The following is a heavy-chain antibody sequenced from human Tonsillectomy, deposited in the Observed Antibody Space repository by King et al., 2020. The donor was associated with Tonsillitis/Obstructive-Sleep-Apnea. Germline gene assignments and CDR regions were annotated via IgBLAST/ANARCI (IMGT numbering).Heavy chain of an antibody. J-gene: IGHJ4*02. CDR2: ISYDGSNK. V-gene: IGHV3-30*04. CDR1: GFTFSSYA. CDR3: AGDPSQYYFDY. Sequence: QVQLVESGGGVVQPGRSLRISCAASGFTFSSYAMHWVRQAPGKGLEWVAVISYDGSNKYYADSVKGRFTISRDNSKNQLYLEMNGLTAEDTAVYYCAGDPSQYYFDYWGQGTLVTVSS.